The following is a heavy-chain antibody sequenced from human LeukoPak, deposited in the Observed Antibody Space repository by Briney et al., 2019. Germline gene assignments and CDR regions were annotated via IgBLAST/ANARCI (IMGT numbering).Heavy chain of an antibody. J-gene: IGHJ3*02. D-gene: IGHD1-26*01. CDR1: GGSFSGYD. CDR2: INHSGST. V-gene: IGHV4-34*01. CDR3: ARDGADSGGAFDI. Sequence: SETLSLTCAVSGGSFSGYDWSWIRQPPGKGLEWIGEINHSGSTNYNPSLKSRVTISVDTSKNQFSLKLSSVTAADTAVYYRARDGADSGGAFDIWGQGTMVTVSS.